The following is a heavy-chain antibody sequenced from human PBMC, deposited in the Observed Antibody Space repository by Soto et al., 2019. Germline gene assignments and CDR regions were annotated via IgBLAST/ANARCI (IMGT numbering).Heavy chain of an antibody. J-gene: IGHJ4*02. V-gene: IGHV1-3*01. CDR3: ARVVLRGGLHFDY. CDR1: GYTFTSYA. CDR2: INAGNGNT. D-gene: IGHD2-15*01. Sequence: QVQLVQSGAEVKKPGASVKVSCKASGYTFTSYAMHWLRQAPGQRLEWMGWINAGNGNTKYSQKFQGRVTITRDTSASTAYMELSSLRSEDTAVYYCARVVLRGGLHFDYWGQGTLVTVSS.